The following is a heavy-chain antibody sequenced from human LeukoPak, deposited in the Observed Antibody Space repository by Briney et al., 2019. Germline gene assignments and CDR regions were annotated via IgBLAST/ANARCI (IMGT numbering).Heavy chain of an antibody. Sequence: PSETLSLTCTVSGGSISSYYWSWIRQPPGKGLEWIGYIYYSGSTNYNPSLKSRVTISVDTSKNQFSLKLSSVTAADTAVYYCALTPSYYDFWSGGLGGFNPWGQGTLVTVSS. D-gene: IGHD3-3*01. V-gene: IGHV4-59*01. CDR3: ALTPSYYDFWSGGLGGFNP. CDR1: GGSISSYY. CDR2: IYYSGST. J-gene: IGHJ5*02.